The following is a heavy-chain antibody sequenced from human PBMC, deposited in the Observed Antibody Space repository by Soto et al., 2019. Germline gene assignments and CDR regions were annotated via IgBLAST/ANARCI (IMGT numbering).Heavy chain of an antibody. CDR1: GFTFSSYA. J-gene: IGHJ6*02. CDR3: ATGRGLYYYYGMDV. Sequence: EVQLLESGGGLVQPGGSLRLSCAASGFTFSSYAMSWVRQAPGKGLEWVSAISGSGGSTYYADSVKGRFTISRDNSENTLYLQMNSLRAEDTAVYYCATGRGLYYYYGMDVWGQGTTVTVSS. CDR2: ISGSGGST. D-gene: IGHD3-10*01. V-gene: IGHV3-23*01.